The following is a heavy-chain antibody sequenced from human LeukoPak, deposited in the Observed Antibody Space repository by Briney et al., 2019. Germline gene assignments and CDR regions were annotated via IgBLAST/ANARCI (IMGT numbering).Heavy chain of an antibody. V-gene: IGHV4-39*07. J-gene: IGHJ6*02. D-gene: IGHD5-24*01. Sequence: SETLSLTCTVSGGSFSSSSYYWGWIRQPPGKGLEWIGSIYYSGSTYYNPSLKSRVTISVDTSKNQFSLKLSSVTAADTAVYYCARDPDGGYYYYGMDVWGQGTTVTVSS. CDR2: IYYSGST. CDR1: GGSFSSSSYY. CDR3: ARDPDGGYYYYGMDV.